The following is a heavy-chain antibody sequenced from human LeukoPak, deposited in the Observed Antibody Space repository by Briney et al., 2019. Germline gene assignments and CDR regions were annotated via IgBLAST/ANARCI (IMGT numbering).Heavy chain of an antibody. J-gene: IGHJ3*02. CDR2: ISWNSGSI. Sequence: AGGSLRLSCAASGFTFDDYAMHWVRQAPGKGLEWVSGISWNSGSIGYADSVKGRFTISRDNAKNSLYLQMNSLRAEDTAVYYCARGGGSKWELLRNAFDIWGQGTMVTVSS. D-gene: IGHD1-26*01. CDR3: ARGGGSKWELLRNAFDI. V-gene: IGHV3-9*01. CDR1: GFTFDDYA.